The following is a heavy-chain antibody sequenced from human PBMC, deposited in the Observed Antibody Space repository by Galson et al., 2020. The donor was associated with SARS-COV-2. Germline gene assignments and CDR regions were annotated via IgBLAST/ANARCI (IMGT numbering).Heavy chain of an antibody. D-gene: IGHD6-13*01. Sequence: GGSLRLSCAASGFSFSSFNMNWVRQAPGKGLEWVSYIGTSSSTMYYADSVKGRFNISRDNAKNSLFLQMNSLSDEDTAVYYCARGARIAVAGYYHYAMDVWGQGTTVTVSS. J-gene: IGHJ6*02. CDR1: GFSFSSFN. CDR3: ARGARIAVAGYYHYAMDV. V-gene: IGHV3-48*02. CDR2: IGTSSSTM.